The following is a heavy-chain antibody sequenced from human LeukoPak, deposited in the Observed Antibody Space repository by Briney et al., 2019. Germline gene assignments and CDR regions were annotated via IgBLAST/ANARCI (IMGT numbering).Heavy chain of an antibody. V-gene: IGHV3-23*01. CDR2: ISGSGGST. CDR3: AKVPPYYDFWSGYCD. D-gene: IGHD3-3*01. J-gene: IGHJ4*02. Sequence: GRSLRLSCAASGFTFSSYAMSWVRQAPGKGLEWVSAISGSGGSTYYADSVKGRFTISRDNSKNTLYLQMNSLRAEDTAVYYCAKVPPYYDFWSGYCDWGQGTLVTVSS. CDR1: GFTFSSYA.